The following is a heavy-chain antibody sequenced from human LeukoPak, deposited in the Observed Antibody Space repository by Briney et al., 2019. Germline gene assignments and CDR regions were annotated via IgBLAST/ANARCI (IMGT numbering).Heavy chain of an antibody. J-gene: IGHJ4*02. Sequence: PGGSLRLSCAASGFTLSSYAMSWVRQAPGKGLEWVSTISGSGGSTYYADSVKGRFTISRDNSKNTLYLQMNSLRAEDTAVYYCAKSDGIQLWYPLDYWGQGTLVTVSS. CDR1: GFTLSSYA. V-gene: IGHV3-23*01. CDR2: ISGSGGST. D-gene: IGHD5-18*01. CDR3: AKSDGIQLWYPLDY.